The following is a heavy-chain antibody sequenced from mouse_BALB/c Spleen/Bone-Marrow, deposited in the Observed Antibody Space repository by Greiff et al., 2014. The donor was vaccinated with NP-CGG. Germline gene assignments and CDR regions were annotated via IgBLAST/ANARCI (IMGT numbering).Heavy chain of an antibody. CDR2: IAPGSGST. V-gene: IGHV1S41*01. D-gene: IGHD2-2*01. J-gene: IGHJ1*01. Sequence: DLVKPGASVKLSCKASGYTFTNYWINWIKQRPGQGFEWIGRIAPGSGSTYYNEMFKGKTTLTVDTSSSTAYIQLSSLSSEDSDVYFGARERYGYDGWYFDVWGAGTTVTVSS. CDR3: ARERYGYDGWYFDV. CDR1: GYTFTNYW.